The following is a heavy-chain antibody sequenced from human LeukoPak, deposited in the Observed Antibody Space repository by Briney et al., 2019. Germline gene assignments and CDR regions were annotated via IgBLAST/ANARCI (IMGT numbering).Heavy chain of an antibody. CDR1: GFTFSGYW. CDR2: IKQDGSEK. V-gene: IGHV3-7*04. CDR3: ARGGYSYGS. J-gene: IGHJ5*02. D-gene: IGHD5-18*01. Sequence: PGGSLRLSCAAPGFTFSGYWMTWVRQAPGKGLEWVANIKQDGSEKYYVDSVKGQFTISRDNAKNSLYLQMNSLRAEDTAVYYCARGGYSYGSWGQGTLVTVSS.